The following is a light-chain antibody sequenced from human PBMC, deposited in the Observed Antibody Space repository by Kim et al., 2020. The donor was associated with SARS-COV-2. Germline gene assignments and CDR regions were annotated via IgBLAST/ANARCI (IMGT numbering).Light chain of an antibody. J-gene: IGKJ4*01. V-gene: IGKV3-11*01. CDR1: QSVSSY. Sequence: ELVLTHSPATLQLSPAERATLSCRASQSVSSYLAWYQQKPGQAPRLLIYDASNRATGIPARFSGSGSGTDFTLTIRSLEPEDFAVYYCQHSSNWRLNLGGG. CDR2: DAS. CDR3: QHSSNWRLN.